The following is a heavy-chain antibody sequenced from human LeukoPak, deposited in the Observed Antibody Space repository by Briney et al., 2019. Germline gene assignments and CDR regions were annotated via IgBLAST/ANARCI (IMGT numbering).Heavy chain of an antibody. J-gene: IGHJ5*02. CDR2: ISSSGSTI. D-gene: IGHD1-26*01. CDR1: GFTFSDYY. Sequence: GGFLRLSCAASGFTFSDYYMSWIRQAPGKGLEWVSYISSSGSTIYYADSVKGRFTISRDNAKNSLYLQMNSLRAEDTAVYYCAKEELAVRNWFDPWGQGTLVTVSS. CDR3: AKEELAVRNWFDP. V-gene: IGHV3-11*01.